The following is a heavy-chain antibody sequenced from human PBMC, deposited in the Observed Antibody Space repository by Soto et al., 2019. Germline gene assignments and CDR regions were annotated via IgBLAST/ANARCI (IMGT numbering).Heavy chain of an antibody. J-gene: IGHJ6*02. CDR1: GYTFTGYY. D-gene: IGHD3-3*01. CDR2: INPNSGGT. CDR3: ARAGGKYYDFWDGMDV. V-gene: IGHV1-2*04. Sequence: AAVKVSCKASGYTFTGYYMHWVRQAPGQGLEWMGWINPNSGGTNYAQKFQGWVTMTRDTSISTAYMELSRLRSDDTAVYYCARAGGKYYDFWDGMDVWGQGTTVTVSS.